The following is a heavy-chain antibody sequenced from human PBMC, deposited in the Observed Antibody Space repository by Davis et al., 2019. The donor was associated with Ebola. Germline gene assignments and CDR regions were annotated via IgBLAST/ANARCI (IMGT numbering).Heavy chain of an antibody. CDR2: IYSGDSDT. CDR3: VRQESLYVAIDS. D-gene: IGHD4/OR15-4a*01. V-gene: IGHV5-51*01. Sequence: GESLKISCKGSGYSFTNYWSAWVRQMRGKVPEWMVIIYSGDSDTRYSPSFEGQVTISVDRSISTAHLQWSSLKASDTAIYYCVRQESLYVAIDSWGQGTLVTVSS. CDR1: GYSFTNYW. J-gene: IGHJ4*02.